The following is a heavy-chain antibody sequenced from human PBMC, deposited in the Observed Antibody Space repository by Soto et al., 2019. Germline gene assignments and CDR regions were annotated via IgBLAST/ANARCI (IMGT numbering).Heavy chain of an antibody. J-gene: IGHJ5*02. D-gene: IGHD2-2*01. CDR2: IYYSGST. CDR3: AREVPAAMPWFDP. Sequence: SETLSLTCTVSGGSISSYYWSWIRQPPGKGLEWIGYIYYSGSTYYNPSLKSRVTISVDTSKNQFSLKLSSVTAADTAVYYCAREVPAAMPWFDPWGQGTLVTVSS. V-gene: IGHV4-59*12. CDR1: GGSISSYY.